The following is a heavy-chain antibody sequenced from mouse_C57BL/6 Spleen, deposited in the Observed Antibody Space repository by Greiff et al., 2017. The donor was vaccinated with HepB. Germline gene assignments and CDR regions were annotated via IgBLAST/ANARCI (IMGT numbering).Heavy chain of an antibody. CDR3: ARDYGNFLYYAMDY. V-gene: IGHV1-72*01. CDR2: IDPNSGGT. J-gene: IGHJ4*01. CDR1: GYTFTSYW. D-gene: IGHD2-1*01. Sequence: VQLQQSGAELVKPGASVKLSCKASGYTFTSYWMHWVKQRPGRGLEWIGRIDPNSGGTKYNEKFKSKATLTVDKPSSTAYMQLSSLTSEDSAVYYCARDYGNFLYYAMDYWGQGTSVTVSS.